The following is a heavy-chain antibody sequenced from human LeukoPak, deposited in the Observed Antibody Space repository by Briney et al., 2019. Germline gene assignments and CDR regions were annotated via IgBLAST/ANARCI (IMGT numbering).Heavy chain of an antibody. CDR3: ARESPYSSSWFDN. D-gene: IGHD6-13*01. CDR1: GYTLTDYD. J-gene: IGHJ4*02. Sequence: ASVKVSCKASGYTLTDYDLHWLRQAPGQGLEWMGWINPKDDGTNYAQKFRGRVTMTTDTSITTAYMDLNSLRSDDTAVYYCARESPYSSSWFDNWGQGTLVTVSS. V-gene: IGHV1-2*02. CDR2: INPKDDGT.